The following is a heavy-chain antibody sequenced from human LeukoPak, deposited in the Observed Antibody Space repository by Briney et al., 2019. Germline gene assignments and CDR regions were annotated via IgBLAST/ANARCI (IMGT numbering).Heavy chain of an antibody. J-gene: IGHJ3*02. V-gene: IGHV1-46*01. CDR1: GYTFTGYY. CDR2: INPSGGST. D-gene: IGHD6-13*01. Sequence: ASVKVSCKASGYTFTGYYMHWVRQAPGQGLEWMGIINPSGGSTSYAQKFQGRVTMTRDMSTSTVYMELSSLRSEDTAVSYCARDPEAAAGDDAFDIWGQGTMVTVSS. CDR3: ARDPEAAAGDDAFDI.